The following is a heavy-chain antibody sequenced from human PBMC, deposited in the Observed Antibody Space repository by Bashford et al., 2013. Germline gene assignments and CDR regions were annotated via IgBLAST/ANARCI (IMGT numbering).Heavy chain of an antibody. D-gene: IGHD3-22*01. J-gene: IGHJ4*02. V-gene: IGHV3-73*01. CDR2: IRSKANSYAT. CDR3: TRHGGWCSGYYQFDY. Sequence: WVRQMPGKGLEWVGRIRSKANSYATAYAASVKGRFTISRDDSKNTAYLQMNSLKTEDTAVYYCTRHGGWCSGYYQFDYWGQGTLVTVSS.